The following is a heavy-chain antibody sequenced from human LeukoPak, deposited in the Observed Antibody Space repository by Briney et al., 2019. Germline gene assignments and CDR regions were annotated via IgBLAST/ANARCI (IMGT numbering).Heavy chain of an antibody. D-gene: IGHD3-22*01. V-gene: IGHV3-48*03. CDR1: GFTFSSYE. J-gene: IGHJ4*02. Sequence: GGSLRLSCAASGFTFSSYEMNWVRQAPGKGLEWVSYISSSGSTIYYADSVKGRFTISRDNAKNSLYLQMNSLRAEDTAVYYCARDWRENNYYDSSDPTFDYWGQGTLVTVS. CDR3: ARDWRENNYYDSSDPTFDY. CDR2: ISSSGSTI.